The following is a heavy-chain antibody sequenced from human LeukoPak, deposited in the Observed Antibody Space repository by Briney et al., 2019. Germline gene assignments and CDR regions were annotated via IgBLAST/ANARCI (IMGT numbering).Heavy chain of an antibody. D-gene: IGHD5-12*01. V-gene: IGHV4-39*01. J-gene: IGHJ5*02. CDR2: FYYRGST. CDR1: GGSISSCNYY. CDR3: ARGRDSGYDSGHWFDP. Sequence: PSETLSLTCTVSGGSISSCNYYWVWIRQPPRKGLEWVGSFYYRGSTHNNPSLKSRVTISVDTSKNQFSLKLSSVTAADTAVYYCARGRDSGYDSGHWFDPWGQGTLVTVSS.